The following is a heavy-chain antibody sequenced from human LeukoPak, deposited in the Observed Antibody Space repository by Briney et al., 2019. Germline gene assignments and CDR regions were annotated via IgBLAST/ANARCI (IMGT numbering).Heavy chain of an antibody. CDR3: ARNRNIRGPREPFAY. CDR1: GYTFTNYY. V-gene: IGHV1-46*01. Sequence: GASVKVSCKASGYTFTNYYMHWVRQAPGQGLEWMGIINPSGGSTTYAQKFQGRVTMTRDTSTSTVYMELSSLRSEDTAVYYCARNRNIRGPREPFAYWGQGTLVTVSS. J-gene: IGHJ4*02. D-gene: IGHD1-14*01. CDR2: INPSGGST.